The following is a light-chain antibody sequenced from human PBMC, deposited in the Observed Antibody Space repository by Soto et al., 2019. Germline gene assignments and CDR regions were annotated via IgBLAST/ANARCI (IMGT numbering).Light chain of an antibody. CDR2: EVS. CDR3: SSKRTTTSVV. J-gene: IGLJ1*01. CDR1: SSDVGAYNY. V-gene: IGLV2-14*01. Sequence: QSALTQPASVSGSPGQTITISCTGTSSDVGAYNYVSWYQQHPGKVPQLLIYEVSNRPSGVSDRFSGSKSGNTASLTISGLRAEDEADFYCSSKRTTTSVVFGSGTKLTVL.